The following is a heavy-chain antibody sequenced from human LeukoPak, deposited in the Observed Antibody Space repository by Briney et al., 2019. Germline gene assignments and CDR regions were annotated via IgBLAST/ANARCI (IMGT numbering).Heavy chain of an antibody. J-gene: IGHJ6*03. CDR2: ISYDGSNK. CDR1: GFTFSSYA. Sequence: GGSLRLSCAASGFTFSSYAMHWVRQAPGKGLEWVAVISYDGSNKYYADSVKGRFTISRDNSKNTLYLQMNSLRAEDTAVYYCARTPPVGATDYYYYYMDVWGKGTTVTVSS. D-gene: IGHD1-26*01. V-gene: IGHV3-30*04. CDR3: ARTPPVGATDYYYYYMDV.